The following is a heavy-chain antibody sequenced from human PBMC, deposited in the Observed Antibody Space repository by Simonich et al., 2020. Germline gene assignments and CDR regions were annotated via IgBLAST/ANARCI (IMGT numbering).Heavy chain of an antibody. CDR2: FGPENGEK. V-gene: IGHV1-24*01. CDR1: GYTLPELS. Sequence: QVQLVQSGAEVKKPGASVKVSCKVSGYTLPELSMHWVRQAPGKGLEWRGGFGPENGEKIYAQKVQGRVTMTEDTSTDTAYMELSSLRSEDTAVYYCATRNTMGSGSYYYYYYGMDVWGQGTTVTVSS. D-gene: IGHD3-10*01. CDR3: ATRNTMGSGSYYYYYYGMDV. J-gene: IGHJ6*02.